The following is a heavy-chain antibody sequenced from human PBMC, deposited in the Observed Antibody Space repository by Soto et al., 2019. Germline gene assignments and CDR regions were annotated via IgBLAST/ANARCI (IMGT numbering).Heavy chain of an antibody. CDR3: AHEWFDFWSGYGNWFDP. J-gene: IGHJ5*01. CDR2: IYSDDDK. CDR1: GFSLSTSGVG. Sequence: QITLKESGPTLVKPTQTLTLTCTFSGFSLSTSGVGVGWIRQPPGKALEWLALIYSDDDKRYSPSLKSRLTITKDPSKNHVVLTMTTMDPVHTATYYCAHEWFDFWSGYGNWFDPWGQGTLVTVSS. V-gene: IGHV2-5*02. D-gene: IGHD3-3*01.